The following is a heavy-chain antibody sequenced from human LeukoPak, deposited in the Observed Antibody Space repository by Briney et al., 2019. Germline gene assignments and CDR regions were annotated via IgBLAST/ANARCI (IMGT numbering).Heavy chain of an antibody. CDR3: AKGSYYDSSGSFYFDY. V-gene: IGHV3-23*01. CDR2: ISISGDTT. J-gene: IGHJ4*02. D-gene: IGHD3-22*01. Sequence: PGGSLRLSCAGSGFSVSNNYMSWVRQAPGKGLEWVSAISISGDTTYYADAVKGRFTISRDNSKNTLYVQVNSLGTEDTAAYYCAKGSYYDSSGSFYFDYWGQGTLVTVSS. CDR1: GFSVSNNY.